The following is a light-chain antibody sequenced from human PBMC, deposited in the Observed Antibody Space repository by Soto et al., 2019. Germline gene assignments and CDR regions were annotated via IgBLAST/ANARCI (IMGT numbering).Light chain of an antibody. CDR1: QSVSSSY. V-gene: IGKV3-20*01. J-gene: IGKJ1*01. CDR2: GAS. Sequence: EIVLTQSPGTLSLSPGERATLSCRASQSVSSSYLAWYQQKPGQAPRLLIYGASSRAIGIPDRFSGRGSGTDFTLTISRLEPEDFAVYYCQQYGSSPATFGQGTKVDIK. CDR3: QQYGSSPAT.